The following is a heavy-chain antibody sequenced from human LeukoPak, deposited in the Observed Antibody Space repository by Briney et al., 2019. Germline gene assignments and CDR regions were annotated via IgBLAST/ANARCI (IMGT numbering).Heavy chain of an antibody. CDR2: VKYDGSTT. J-gene: IGHJ4*02. CDR3: ARDLNWLLFDY. D-gene: IGHD3/OR15-3a*01. Sequence: PGGSLRLSRAASGFTFSAYWMHWVRQAPGKGLVWVSRVKYDGSTTAYADSVKGRFTISRDNTRNILYLEMNSLRVEDTAVYYRARDLNWLLFDYWGQGALVTVSS. V-gene: IGHV3-74*01. CDR1: GFTFSAYW.